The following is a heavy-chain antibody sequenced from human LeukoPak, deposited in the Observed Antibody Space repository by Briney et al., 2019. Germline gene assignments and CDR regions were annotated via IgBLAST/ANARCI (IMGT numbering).Heavy chain of an antibody. V-gene: IGHV1-46*01. CDR1: GYTFTNYY. J-gene: IGHJ1*01. CDR3: ARDRYYDSSGYYTGEYFQH. CDR2: INPSGGDT. Sequence: GASVKVSCKTSGYTFTNYYMNWVRQAPGQGLEWMGMINPSGGDTNYAQMFQGRVTVTTDTSTSTAYMELRSLRSDDTAVYYCARDRYYDSSGYYTGEYFQHWGQGTLVTVSS. D-gene: IGHD3-22*01.